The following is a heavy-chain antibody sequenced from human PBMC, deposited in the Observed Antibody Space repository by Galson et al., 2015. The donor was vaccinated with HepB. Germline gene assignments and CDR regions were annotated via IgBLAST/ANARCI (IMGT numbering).Heavy chain of an antibody. V-gene: IGHV3-30-3*01. CDR2: MSSGGSII. Sequence: SLRLSCAASGFVFSDYVVHWVRPAPRKGLEWVAVMSSGGSIIPSADSVQGRFTISRDNSRNTLSLQMDSLRPDDTAVYYCARDPVSGAPDYFDNWGQGTLVTVSS. J-gene: IGHJ4*02. CDR1: GFVFSDYV. CDR3: ARDPVSGAPDYFDN. D-gene: IGHD7-27*01.